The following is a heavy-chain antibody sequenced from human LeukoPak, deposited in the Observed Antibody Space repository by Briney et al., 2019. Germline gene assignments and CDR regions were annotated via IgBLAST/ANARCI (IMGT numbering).Heavy chain of an antibody. CDR1: GYTFTAYY. CDR2: ISPYTGGT. D-gene: IGHD7-27*01. J-gene: IGHJ4*02. CDR3: VRDHNSENWGSLGK. V-gene: IGHV1-2*02. Sequence: ASVKVSCKASGYTFTAYYIHWVRQAPGQGLEWMGWISPYTGGTNYAQKFQGRVTITQDRSSNTVYMDLNRLTSDDTALYYCVRDHNSENWGSLGKWGQGTLVTVSS.